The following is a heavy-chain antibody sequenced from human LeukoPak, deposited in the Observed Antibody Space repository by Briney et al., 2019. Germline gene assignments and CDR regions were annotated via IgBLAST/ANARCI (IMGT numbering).Heavy chain of an antibody. V-gene: IGHV4-39*01. CDR3: ARLAVTFDY. J-gene: IGHJ4*02. CDR2: IYYSGST. CDR1: GGSISSSSYY. Sequence: SETLSLTCTVCGGSISSSSYYWGWIRQPPGKGLEWIGSIYYSGSTYYNPSLKSRVAISVDTSKNQFSLKLSSVTAADTAVYYCARLAVTFDYWGQGTLVTVSS. D-gene: IGHD2-21*02.